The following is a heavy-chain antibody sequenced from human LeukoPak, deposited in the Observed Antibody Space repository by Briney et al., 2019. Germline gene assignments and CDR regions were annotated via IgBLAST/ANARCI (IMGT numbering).Heavy chain of an antibody. V-gene: IGHV1-3*01. CDR2: INAGNGNT. CDR3: ARDSVVDDRRIDY. D-gene: IGHD3-16*02. Sequence: ASVKVSCKASGYTFTSYAMHWVRQAPGQRLEWMGWINAGNGNTKYSQKFQGRVTITRDTSASTAYMELSSLRSEDTAVYYCARDSVVDDRRIDYWGQGTLVTVSS. J-gene: IGHJ4*02. CDR1: GYTFTSYA.